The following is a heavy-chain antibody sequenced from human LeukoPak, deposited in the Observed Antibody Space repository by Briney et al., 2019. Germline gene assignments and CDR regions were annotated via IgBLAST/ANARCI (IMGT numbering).Heavy chain of an antibody. J-gene: IGHJ4*02. Sequence: GGSLRLSCAASGFTFSSYWMHWVRHAPGKGLVWVSRINTDGSSTSYADSVKGRFTISRDNAKNTLYLQMNSLRAEDTAVYYCAREGYSYGYDYWGQGTLVTVSS. CDR1: GFTFSSYW. CDR3: AREGYSYGYDY. V-gene: IGHV3-74*01. D-gene: IGHD5-18*01. CDR2: INTDGSST.